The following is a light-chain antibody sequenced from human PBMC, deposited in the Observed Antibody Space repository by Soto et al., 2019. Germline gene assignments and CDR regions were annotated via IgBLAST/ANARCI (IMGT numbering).Light chain of an antibody. Sequence: DIVLTHSPGTPSFSPLYIAPLYFRSSPSFGGSYLSWYQQKPGQAPRLLIYGASTRATGIPDRFSGSGSGRNFTLTVSRLEPEDFAVYYCKQYGRSREFGQGTKGDIK. CDR3: KQYGRSRE. CDR1: PSFGGSY. V-gene: IGKV3-20*01. CDR2: GAS. J-gene: IGKJ1*01.